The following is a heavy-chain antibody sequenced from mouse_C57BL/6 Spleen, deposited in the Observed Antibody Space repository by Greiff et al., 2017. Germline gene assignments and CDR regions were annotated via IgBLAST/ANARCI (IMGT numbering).Heavy chain of an antibody. CDR2: IDPSDSYT. CDR1: GYTFTSYW. V-gene: IGHV1-59*01. J-gene: IGHJ3*01. D-gene: IGHD6-1*01. CDR3: ARESSAQPAWLAY. Sequence: QVQLQQPGAELVRPGASVKLSCKASGYTFTSYWMHWVKQRPGQGLEWIGLIDPSDSYTHYHPKFKGKATLTVDTSSSTAYLQLRSLTSEDSAVDYCARESSAQPAWLAYWGQGTLVTVSA.